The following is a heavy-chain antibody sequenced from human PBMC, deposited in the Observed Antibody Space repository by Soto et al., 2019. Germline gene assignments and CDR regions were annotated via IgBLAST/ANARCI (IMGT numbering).Heavy chain of an antibody. CDR3: ARDVVAGTPEARYYYYYGMDV. CDR2: IWYDGSNK. CDR1: GFTFSSYG. D-gene: IGHD6-19*01. Sequence: QVRLVESGGGVVQPGRSLRLSCAASGFTFSSYGMHWVRQAPGKGLEWVAVIWYDGSNKYYADSVKGRFTISRDNSKNTLYLQMNSLRAEDTAVYYCARDVVAGTPEARYYYYYGMDVWGQGTTVTVSS. V-gene: IGHV3-33*01. J-gene: IGHJ6*02.